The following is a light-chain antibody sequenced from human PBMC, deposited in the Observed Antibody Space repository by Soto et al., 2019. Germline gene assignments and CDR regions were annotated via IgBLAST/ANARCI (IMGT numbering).Light chain of an antibody. CDR3: SSFANSNNFA. Sequence: QSALTQPPSASGSPGQSVTISCTGTSSDVGAYDYVSWYQQHPGEAPKLMIYEVTKRPSGVPDRFSGSKSGNTASLTVSGLQTEDEADYYCSSFANSNNFAFGTGTKVTVL. CDR1: SSDVGAYDY. J-gene: IGLJ1*01. CDR2: EVT. V-gene: IGLV2-8*01.